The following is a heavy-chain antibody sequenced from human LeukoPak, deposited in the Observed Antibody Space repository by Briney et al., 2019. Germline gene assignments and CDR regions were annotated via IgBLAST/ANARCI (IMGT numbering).Heavy chain of an antibody. CDR3: ARGRAAAGNPNWFDP. CDR1: GGSISSGGYY. D-gene: IGHD6-13*01. CDR2: IYYSGST. J-gene: IGHJ5*02. V-gene: IGHV4-31*03. Sequence: SETLSLTCTVSGGSISSGGYYWSWIRQPPGKGLERIGYIYYSGSTYYNPSLKSRVTISVDTSKNQFSLKLSSVTAADTAVYYCARGRAAAGNPNWFDPWGQGTLVTVSS.